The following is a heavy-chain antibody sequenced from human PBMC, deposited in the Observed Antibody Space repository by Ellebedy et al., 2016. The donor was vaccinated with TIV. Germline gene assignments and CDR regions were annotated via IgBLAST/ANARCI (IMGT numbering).Heavy chain of an antibody. J-gene: IGHJ4*02. CDR2: ISGSGDRT. CDR1: GFTFSSYA. CDR3: AKDEQRSAWYSTFDF. Sequence: PGGSLRLSCAASGFTFSSYAMIWVRQTPGKGLEWVLTISGSGDRTYYADSVKGRFTISRDNSKNTLLLQINSLRADDKAVYYCAKDEQRSAWYSTFDFWGQGTLVTVSS. V-gene: IGHV3-23*01. D-gene: IGHD6-19*01.